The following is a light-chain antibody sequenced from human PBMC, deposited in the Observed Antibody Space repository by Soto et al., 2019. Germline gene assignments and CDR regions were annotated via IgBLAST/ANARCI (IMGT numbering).Light chain of an antibody. V-gene: IGKV3-20*01. CDR1: QTVSSSD. CDR2: DAS. J-gene: IGKJ2*01. CDR3: QQYCDSPRT. Sequence: EIVLTQSPGTLSLSPGERVTLSCTASQTVSSSDLAWYQQKPGQAPRLLIYDASSRATGIPDRFSGSGSGTDFTLTINRLEPEDFAVYYCQQYCDSPRTFGQGTKLEIK.